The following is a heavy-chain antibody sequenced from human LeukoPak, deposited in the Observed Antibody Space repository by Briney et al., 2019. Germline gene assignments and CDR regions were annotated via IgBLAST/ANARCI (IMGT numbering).Heavy chain of an antibody. D-gene: IGHD2-15*01. V-gene: IGHV4-34*01. CDR2: IYESGTT. CDR3: ARGAWATRLGS. J-gene: IGHJ4*02. CDR1: GESLNSYY. Sequence: SETLPLTCAVYGESLNSYYWSWVRQPPGEGLEWIGEIYESGTTEYNPSLESRVTISMVPSKQQFSLSLSSVTAADTAVYYCARGAWATRLGSWGLGTPVIVSS.